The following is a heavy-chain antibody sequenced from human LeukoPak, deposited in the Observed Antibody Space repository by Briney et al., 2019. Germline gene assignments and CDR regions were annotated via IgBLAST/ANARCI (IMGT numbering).Heavy chain of an antibody. CDR3: AALPYYDSSAYDY. Sequence: TSVKVTCKASGFTFTSSAMQWVRQARGQRLEWIGWIVVGSGNTDYAQKFQERVTITRDMSTSTAYMELSSLRSEDTAVYYCAALPYYDSSAYDYWGQGTLVTVSS. D-gene: IGHD3-22*01. J-gene: IGHJ4*02. V-gene: IGHV1-58*02. CDR1: GFTFTSSA. CDR2: IVVGSGNT.